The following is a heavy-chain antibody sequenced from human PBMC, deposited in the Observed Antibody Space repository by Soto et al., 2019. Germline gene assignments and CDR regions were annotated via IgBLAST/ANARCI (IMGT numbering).Heavy chain of an antibody. J-gene: IGHJ4*02. CDR1: GFSLSTSGVD. D-gene: IGHD6-6*01. CDR3: AHSRPYSNSPEYFCDN. CDR2: IYWDEDK. V-gene: IGHV2-5*02. Sequence: QITLKESGPTLVKPTQTLTLTCTFSGFSLSTSGVDVGWIRQPPGKALEWLALIYWDEDKRYSPALKSRLTITNATPTNRMVLTMTNMDPLDTATDYCAHSRPYSNSPEYFCDNWVQGTLVTGSS.